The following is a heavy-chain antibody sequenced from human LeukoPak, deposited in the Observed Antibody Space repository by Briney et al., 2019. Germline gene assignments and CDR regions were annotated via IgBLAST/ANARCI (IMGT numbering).Heavy chain of an antibody. CDR3: AQVAVADDY. D-gene: IGHD6-19*01. V-gene: IGHV3-30*04. CDR2: ISYDGSNK. CDR1: GFTFSGYA. Sequence: GGSLRLSCAASGFTFSGYAMHWVRQAPGKGLEWVAVISYDGSNKYYADSVKGRFTISRDNSKNTLYLQMNSLRAEDTAVYYCAQVAVADDYWGQGTLVTVSS. J-gene: IGHJ4*02.